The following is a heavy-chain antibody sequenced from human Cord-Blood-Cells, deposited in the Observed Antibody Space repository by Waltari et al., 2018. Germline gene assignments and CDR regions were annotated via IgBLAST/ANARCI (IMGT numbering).Heavy chain of an antibody. V-gene: IGHV1-24*01. D-gene: IGHD7-27*01. CDR2: FDPEDGET. J-gene: IGHJ2*01. CDR3: ATRANWGYWYFDL. CDR1: GYTLTELP. Sequence: QVQLVQSGAEVKKPGASVKVSCKVPGYTLTELPLHWVRPAPGKGLEWMGGFDPEDGETIYAQKFQGRVTMTEDTSTDTAYMELSSLRSEDTAVYYCATRANWGYWYFDLWGRGTLVTVSS.